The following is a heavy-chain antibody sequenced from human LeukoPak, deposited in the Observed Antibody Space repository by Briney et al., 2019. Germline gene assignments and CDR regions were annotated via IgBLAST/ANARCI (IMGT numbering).Heavy chain of an antibody. CDR1: GYTFSDFY. CDR3: ARDLSGSAYSHY. V-gene: IGHV1-2*06. CDR2: INPNSGGT. J-gene: IGHJ4*02. Sequence: GASVKVSFEASGYTFSDFYVHWVRQAPGQGLEWMGRINPNSGGTNYAQKFQGRVTMTRDKSISTAYMELSSLRSDDTAVYYCARDLSGSAYSHYWGQGTLVTVSS. D-gene: IGHD3-22*01.